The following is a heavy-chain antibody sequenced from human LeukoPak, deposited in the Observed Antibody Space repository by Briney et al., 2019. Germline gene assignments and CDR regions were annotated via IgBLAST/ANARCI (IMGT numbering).Heavy chain of an antibody. Sequence: GGSLRLSCAASGFTFSNYGMPWVRQAPGKGLEWVAVIWHDGSNKQYADSVKGRFTISRDTSKNTLYLQINKLRAEDTAVYYCACIAAADPFDYWGQGTQVTVSS. CDR2: IWHDGSNK. CDR1: GFTFSNYG. V-gene: IGHV3-33*01. J-gene: IGHJ4*02. CDR3: ACIAAADPFDY. D-gene: IGHD6-13*01.